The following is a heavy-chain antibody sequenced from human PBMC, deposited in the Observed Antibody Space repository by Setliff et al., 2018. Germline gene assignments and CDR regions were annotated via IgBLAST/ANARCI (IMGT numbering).Heavy chain of an antibody. V-gene: IGHV4-59*08. D-gene: IGHD2-15*01. J-gene: IGHJ4*02. CDR3: ATTTLGRYCSGGNCYFGY. Sequence: SLTCTVSGGSISSYYWSWIRQPPGKGLEWIGYIYHTGSTIYNPSLKSRVTMSVDTSKNQFSLKVNSVTAADTAVYYCATTTLGRYCSGGNCYFGYWGQGTLVTVSS. CDR1: GGSISSYY. CDR2: IYHTGST.